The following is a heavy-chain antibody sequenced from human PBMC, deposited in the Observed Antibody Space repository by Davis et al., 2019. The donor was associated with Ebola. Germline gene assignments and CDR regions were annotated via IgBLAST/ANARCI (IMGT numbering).Heavy chain of an antibody. CDR2: IYHSGST. V-gene: IGHV4-4*02. CDR3: ARRYYDNYGMDV. Sequence: MPSETLSPTCAVSGGSISSSNWWRWVRQPPGTGLEWIGEIYHSGSTNYNPSLKSRVTISVDKSKNQFSLKLSSVTAADTAVYYCARRYYDNYGMDVWGQGTTVTVSS. CDR1: GGSISSSNW. D-gene: IGHD3-22*01. J-gene: IGHJ6*02.